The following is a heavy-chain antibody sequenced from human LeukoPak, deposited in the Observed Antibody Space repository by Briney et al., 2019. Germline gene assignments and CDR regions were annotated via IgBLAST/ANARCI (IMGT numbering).Heavy chain of an antibody. D-gene: IGHD3-22*01. CDR1: GFTFSSYA. Sequence: GGSLRLSCAASGFTFSSYAMHWVRQAPGKGLEWVAVISYDGSNKYYADSVKGRFTISRDNCKNTLYLQMNSLRAEDTAVYYCAKAADYYDSSGYYNYWGQGTLVTVSS. V-gene: IGHV3-30-3*01. J-gene: IGHJ4*02. CDR3: AKAADYYDSSGYYNY. CDR2: ISYDGSNK.